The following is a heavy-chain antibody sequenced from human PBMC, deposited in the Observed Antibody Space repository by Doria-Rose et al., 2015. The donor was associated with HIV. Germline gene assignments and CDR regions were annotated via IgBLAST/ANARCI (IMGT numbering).Heavy chain of an antibody. D-gene: IGHD6-13*01. CDR2: TFSDDER. J-gene: IGHJ4*02. CDR3: ARIKSSRWYHKYYFDF. V-gene: IGHV2-26*01. Sequence: QVQLVQSGPVLVKPTETLTLTCTVSGVSLSSPGMGVSWIRQPPGKALEWLAKTFSDDERSYKTSLKSRLTISRGTSKGQVVLTMTDMDPVDTATYYCARIKSSRWYHKYYFDFWGQGTLVIVSA. CDR1: GVSLSSPGMG.